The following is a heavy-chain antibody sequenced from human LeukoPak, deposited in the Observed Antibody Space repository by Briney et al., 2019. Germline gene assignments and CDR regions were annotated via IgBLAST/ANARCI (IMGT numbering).Heavy chain of an antibody. D-gene: IGHD3-22*01. Sequence: GGSLRLSCAASGFTFSSYAMHWVRQAPGKGLEWVAVISYDGSNKYYADSVKGRFTISRDNSKNTLYQQMNSLRAEDTAVYYCARERHYYDSSGYLLAPDYWGQGTLVTVSS. CDR3: ARERHYYDSSGYLLAPDY. J-gene: IGHJ4*02. V-gene: IGHV3-30-3*01. CDR1: GFTFSSYA. CDR2: ISYDGSNK.